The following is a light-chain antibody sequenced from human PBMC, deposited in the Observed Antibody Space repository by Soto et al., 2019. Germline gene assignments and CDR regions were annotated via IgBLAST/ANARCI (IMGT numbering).Light chain of an antibody. CDR1: QSVNSSY. J-gene: IGKJ1*01. V-gene: IGKV3-20*01. CDR3: QQYSNWPRT. Sequence: EIVLTQSPGTLSLSPGERVTLSCRASQSVNSSYLAWYQHKPGQAPRLLIYGASTRATGIPDRFSGSRSGTDFTLTIARLEPGDFAVYYCQQYSNWPRTFGQGTKV. CDR2: GAS.